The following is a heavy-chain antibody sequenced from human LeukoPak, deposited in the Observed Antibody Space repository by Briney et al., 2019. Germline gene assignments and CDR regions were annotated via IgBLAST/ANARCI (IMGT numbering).Heavy chain of an antibody. D-gene: IGHD3-9*01. Sequence: GASVKVSCKASGYTFNKYGVSWVRQAPGQRLEWVGWVSSYNGDTNYAQRFQGRVTMSTDTSTSTTYMELRSLRFDDTAIYYCVKDWHILTGRNCFDPWGQGTLVTVSS. J-gene: IGHJ5*02. CDR1: GYTFNKYG. V-gene: IGHV1-18*01. CDR3: VKDWHILTGRNCFDP. CDR2: VSSYNGDT.